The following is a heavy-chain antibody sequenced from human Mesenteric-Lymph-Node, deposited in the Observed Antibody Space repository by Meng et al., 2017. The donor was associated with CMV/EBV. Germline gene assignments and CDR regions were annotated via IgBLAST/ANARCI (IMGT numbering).Heavy chain of an antibody. CDR1: GGSTSSSSFY. Sequence: SETLSPTCTVSGGSTSSSSFYWGWIRQSPGKGLEWIATIYYSGTSNYNPSLKSRVTVSVDTSKNQFSLKLSSVTAADTAVYYCARYYFTTAYYFDYWGQGTLVTVSS. V-gene: IGHV4-39*07. CDR2: IYYSGTS. J-gene: IGHJ4*02. CDR3: ARYYFTTAYYFDY. D-gene: IGHD2/OR15-2a*01.